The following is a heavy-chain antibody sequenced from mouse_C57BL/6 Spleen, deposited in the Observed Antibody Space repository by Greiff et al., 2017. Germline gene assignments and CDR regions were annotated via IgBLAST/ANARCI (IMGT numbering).Heavy chain of an antibody. V-gene: IGHV1-52*01. D-gene: IGHD1-1*01. Sequence: QVQLQQPGAELVRPGSSVKLSCKASGYTFTSYWMHWVKQRPIQGLEWIGNIDPSDSETHYNQKFKDKATLTADKSSSTAYMQLSSLTSEDSAVYYCARTYGSTAMDYWGQGTSVTVSS. CDR1: GYTFTSYW. CDR2: IDPSDSET. CDR3: ARTYGSTAMDY. J-gene: IGHJ4*01.